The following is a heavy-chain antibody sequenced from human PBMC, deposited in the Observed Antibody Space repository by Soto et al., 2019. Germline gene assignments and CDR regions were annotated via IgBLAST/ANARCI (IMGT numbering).Heavy chain of an antibody. CDR1: GYTFTGYY. V-gene: IGHV1-2*02. CDR2: INPNSCGT. D-gene: IGHD5-18*01. Sequence: QVQLVQSGAEVKKPGASVKVSCKASGYTFTGYYMHWVRQAPGQGLEWMGWINPNSCGTNYAQKFQGRVTMTRDTSISTAYMELSRLRSDDTAVYYCARDPSGGYSYGLDYWGQGTLVTVSS. J-gene: IGHJ4*02. CDR3: ARDPSGGYSYGLDY.